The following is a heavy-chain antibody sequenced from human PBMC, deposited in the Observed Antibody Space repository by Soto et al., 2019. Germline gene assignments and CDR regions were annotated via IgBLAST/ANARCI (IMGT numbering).Heavy chain of an antibody. V-gene: IGHV1-24*01. D-gene: IGHD6-19*01. J-gene: IGHJ4*02. CDR2: FDPEDGET. Sequence: ASVKVSCKASGYTFTGYYMHWVRQAPGKGLEWIGGFDPEDGETIYAQKFQGRVTMTEDTSTDTAYMELSSLRSEDTAVYYCATVDSSGWYVPGWGQGTLVTVSS. CDR1: GYTFTGYY. CDR3: ATVDSSGWYVPG.